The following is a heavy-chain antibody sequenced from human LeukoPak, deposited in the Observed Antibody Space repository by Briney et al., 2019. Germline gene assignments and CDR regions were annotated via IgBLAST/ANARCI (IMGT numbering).Heavy chain of an antibody. CDR3: ARGKGYYGSGSPLNRPYGMDV. D-gene: IGHD3-10*01. CDR2: TLYRSKWYN. V-gene: IGHV6-1*01. J-gene: IGHJ6*02. CDR1: GDSVSSHSAA. Sequence: SQTLSLTCAISGDSVSSHSAAWNWIRQSPSRGLEWLGRTLYRSKWYNEYAESVKSRTTIDPDTSRNQFSLQLSSVTAVDTAVYYCARGKGYYGSGSPLNRPYGMDVWGQGTTVTVSS.